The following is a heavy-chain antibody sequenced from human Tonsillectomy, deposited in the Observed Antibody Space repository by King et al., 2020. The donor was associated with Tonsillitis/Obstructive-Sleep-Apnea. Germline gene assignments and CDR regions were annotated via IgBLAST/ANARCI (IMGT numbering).Heavy chain of an antibody. Sequence: MQLQESGPGLVKPSETLSLTCTVSGGSISSPSYYWGWIRQPPGKGLEWIGSIYYSGSTYYNPSLKSRVTISVDTSKNQFSLKVSSVTAADTAVYYCARKPRRSPWEQLRMGTYYFDYWGQGTLVTVSS. CDR2: IYYSGST. J-gene: IGHJ4*02. CDR1: GGSISSPSYY. CDR3: ARKPRRSPWEQLRMGTYYFDY. V-gene: IGHV4-39*01. D-gene: IGHD1-26*01.